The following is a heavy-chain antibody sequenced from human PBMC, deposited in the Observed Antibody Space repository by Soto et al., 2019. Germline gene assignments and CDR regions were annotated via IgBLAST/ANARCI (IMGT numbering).Heavy chain of an antibody. V-gene: IGHV4-39*01. J-gene: IGHJ3*02. CDR2: IYYSGST. Sequence: SETLSLTCTVSGGSISSSSYYWGWIRQPPGKGLEWIGSIYYSGSTYYNPSLKSRVTISVDTSKNQFSLKLSSVTAADTAVYYCARLGRNYDSSGYYIIGAFDIWGQGRMVTVSS. D-gene: IGHD3-22*01. CDR3: ARLGRNYDSSGYYIIGAFDI. CDR1: GGSISSSSYY.